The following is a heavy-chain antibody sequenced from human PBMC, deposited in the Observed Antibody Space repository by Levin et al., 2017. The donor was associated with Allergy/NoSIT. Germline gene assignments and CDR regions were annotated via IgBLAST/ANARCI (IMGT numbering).Heavy chain of an antibody. V-gene: IGHV3-48*02. CDR2: ISGGGRTI. Sequence: GGSLRLSCAASGFNFNSYNFNWVRQAPGKGLEWVAYISGGGRTIYYADSVKGRFTVSRDSANNSVYLHLNSLRNEDTAMYYCARDALAPDYYFDSWGQGTRVTVSS. J-gene: IGHJ4*02. CDR1: GFNFNSYN. CDR3: ARDALAPDYYFDS.